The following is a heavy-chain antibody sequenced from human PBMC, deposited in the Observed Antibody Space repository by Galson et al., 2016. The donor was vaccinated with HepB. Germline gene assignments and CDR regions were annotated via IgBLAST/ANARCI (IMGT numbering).Heavy chain of an antibody. CDR1: GYTFTSYY. Sequence: SVKVSCKASGYTFTSYYMHWVRQAPGQGLEWMGIINPSGGSTNYAQKFQGRVTMTRDTSTSTVYMELSSLRSEDTAVYYCARGGIQLWLRHPFDIWGQGTMVTVSS. D-gene: IGHD5-18*01. V-gene: IGHV1-46*01. J-gene: IGHJ3*02. CDR2: INPSGGST. CDR3: ARGGIQLWLRHPFDI.